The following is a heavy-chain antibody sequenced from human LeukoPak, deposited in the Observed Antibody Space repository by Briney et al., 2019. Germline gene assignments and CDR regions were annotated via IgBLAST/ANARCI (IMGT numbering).Heavy chain of an antibody. J-gene: IGHJ4*02. CDR3: ARAEKQWLDCLDY. D-gene: IGHD6-19*01. CDR2: IWYDGGNK. CDR1: GFTFSSYG. V-gene: IGHV3-33*01. Sequence: GGSLRLSCAASGFTFSSYGMHWVRQAPGKGLEWVAVIWYDGGNKYYADSVKGRFTISRDNSKNTLYLQMNSLRAEDTAVYYCARAEKQWLDCLDYWGQGTLVTVSS.